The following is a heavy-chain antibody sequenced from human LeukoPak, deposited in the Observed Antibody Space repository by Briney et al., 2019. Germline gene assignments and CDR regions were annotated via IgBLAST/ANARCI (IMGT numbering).Heavy chain of an antibody. CDR1: GYTLTELS. J-gene: IGHJ4*02. D-gene: IGHD2-15*01. V-gene: IGHV1-24*01. CDR3: ATGVLFGVVVVAATLDY. Sequence: ASEKVSCKVSGYTLTELSMHWVRQAPGKGLEWMGGFDPEDGETIYAQKFQGRVTMTEDTSTDTAYMELSSLRSEDTAVYYCATGVLFGVVVVAATLDYWGQGTLVTVSS. CDR2: FDPEDGET.